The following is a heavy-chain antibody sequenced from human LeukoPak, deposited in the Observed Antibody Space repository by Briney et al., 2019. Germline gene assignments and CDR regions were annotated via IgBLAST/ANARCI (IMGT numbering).Heavy chain of an antibody. CDR3: ARDVAVTGSYNWFDP. CDR1: GYTFTVYY. D-gene: IGHD2-21*02. Sequence: GASVTVSFTASGYTFTVYYIHWARQAAGQGLEWMGWIEPNSGATRYAPNFEGRVTLTRETSITTAFMELSRLRSDDTALYFCARDVAVTGSYNWFDPWGQGALVTVSS. J-gene: IGHJ5*02. V-gene: IGHV1-2*02. CDR2: IEPNSGAT.